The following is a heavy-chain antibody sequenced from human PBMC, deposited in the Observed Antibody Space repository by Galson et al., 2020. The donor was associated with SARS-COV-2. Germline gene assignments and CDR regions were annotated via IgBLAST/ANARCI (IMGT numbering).Heavy chain of an antibody. Sequence: SVKVSCKASGGTFSSYAISWVRQAPGQGLEWMGGIIPIFGTANYAQKFQGRVTITADESTSTAYMELSSLRSEDTAVYYCATDGGNPRGYYYYYMDVWGKGTTVTVSS. CDR2: IIPIFGTA. CDR1: GGTFSSYA. J-gene: IGHJ6*03. CDR3: ATDGGNPRGYYYYYMDV. V-gene: IGHV1-69*13. D-gene: IGHD2-15*01.